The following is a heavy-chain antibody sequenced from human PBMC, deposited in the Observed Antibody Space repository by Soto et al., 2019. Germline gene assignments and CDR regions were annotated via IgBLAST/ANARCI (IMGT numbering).Heavy chain of an antibody. CDR1: GYSFTSYW. CDR2: IDPSDSYT. CDR3: ARHRGAAASPYYYYGMDV. V-gene: IGHV5-10-1*01. Sequence: PGESLKISCKGSGYSFTSYWISWVRQMPGKGLEWMGRIDPSDSYTNYSPSFQGHVTISADKSISTAYLQWSSLKASDTAMYYCARHRGAAASPYYYYGMDVWGQGTTVTVSS. D-gene: IGHD6-13*01. J-gene: IGHJ6*02.